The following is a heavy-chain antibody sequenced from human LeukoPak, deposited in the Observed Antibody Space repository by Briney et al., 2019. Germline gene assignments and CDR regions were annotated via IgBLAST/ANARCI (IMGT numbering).Heavy chain of an antibody. CDR1: GFSFSSFW. J-gene: IGHJ4*02. V-gene: IGHV3-7*01. CDR3: ARLVDTAMVPLPPAYYFDY. D-gene: IGHD5-18*01. Sequence: GGSLRLSCAASGFSFSSFWMTWVRQVRQAPGKGLEWVANIRQDGSEKYYVDSVKGRFTISRDNAKNSLYLQMNSLRAEDTAVYYCARLVDTAMVPLPPAYYFDYWGQGTLVTVSS. CDR2: IRQDGSEK.